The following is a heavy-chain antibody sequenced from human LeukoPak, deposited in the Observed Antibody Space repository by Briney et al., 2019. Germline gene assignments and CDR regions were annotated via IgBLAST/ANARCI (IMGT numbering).Heavy chain of an antibody. D-gene: IGHD4-23*01. CDR2: IRSDGGSS. J-gene: IGHJ4*02. Sequence: PGGSLRLSCAASGFTFSSYFWMHWVRQAPGKGLVWVSRIRSDGGSSTYADSVKGRFTISRDNAKNTLYLQMNTLRAEDTAVYYCVRDLDLGGYSSFVSRGQGTLVTVSS. V-gene: IGHV3-74*01. CDR3: VRDLDLGGYSSFVS. CDR1: GFTFSSYFW.